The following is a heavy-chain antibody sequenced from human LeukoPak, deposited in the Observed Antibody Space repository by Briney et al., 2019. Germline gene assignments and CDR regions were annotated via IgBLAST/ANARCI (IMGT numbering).Heavy chain of an antibody. Sequence: GGSLRLSCAASGFTFDDYAMHWVRQAPGKGLEWVSGISWNSGSIGYADSVKGRFTISRDNSKNSLYLQMNSLRAEDTALYYCARDRNYYDSSGFSYWYFDLWGRGTLVTVSS. CDR3: ARDRNYYDSSGFSYWYFDL. CDR2: ISWNSGSI. V-gene: IGHV3-9*01. J-gene: IGHJ2*01. CDR1: GFTFDDYA. D-gene: IGHD3-22*01.